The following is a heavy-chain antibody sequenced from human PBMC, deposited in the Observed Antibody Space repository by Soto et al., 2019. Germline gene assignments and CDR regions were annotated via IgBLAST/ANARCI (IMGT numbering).Heavy chain of an antibody. J-gene: IGHJ5*02. CDR2: IYWDDDK. D-gene: IGHD6-19*01. V-gene: IGHV2-5*02. Sequence: QITLKESGPTLVKPTQTLTLTCTFSGFSLSSSGVGVAWIRQPPGKALEWVALIYWDDDKRHSPSLKSRLTITNDTSKNQVVHTITTMDPVDTATYYCAHTPNTSGCAASSFDPWGQGTLVIFSS. CDR3: AHTPNTSGCAASSFDP. CDR1: GFSLSSSGVG.